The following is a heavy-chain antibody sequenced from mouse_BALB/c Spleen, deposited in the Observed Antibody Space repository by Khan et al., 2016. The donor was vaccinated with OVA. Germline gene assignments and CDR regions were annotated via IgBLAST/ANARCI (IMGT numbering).Heavy chain of an antibody. CDR1: GYTFSSYW. CDR3: ARSYYYGSSTWFAY. CDR2: IDPSDSHT. V-gene: IGHV1-69*02. Sequence: QVQLQQPGAELVKPGASVKLSCKASGYTFSSYWMHWVKQRPGQGLEWIGEIDPSDSHTNYNQKFKGKATLTVDKSSSTAYMHLSSLTSEESAVYYCARSYYYGSSTWFAYWGQGTLVTVSA. D-gene: IGHD1-1*01. J-gene: IGHJ3*01.